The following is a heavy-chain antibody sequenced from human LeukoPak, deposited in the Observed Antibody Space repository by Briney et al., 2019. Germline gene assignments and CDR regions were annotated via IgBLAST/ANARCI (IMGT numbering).Heavy chain of an antibody. CDR3: ARGYNVGWYWA. CDR2: INPSSGST. V-gene: IGHV1-46*01. Sequence: GASVKVSCKASGYTFTYYYMHWVRQAPGQGLEWMGIINPSSGSTSYAQKFQGRVTMTRDTSTSTVYMELSRLRSDDTAVYYCARGYNVGWYWAWGQGALVTVSS. D-gene: IGHD6-19*01. CDR1: GYTFTYYY. J-gene: IGHJ4*02.